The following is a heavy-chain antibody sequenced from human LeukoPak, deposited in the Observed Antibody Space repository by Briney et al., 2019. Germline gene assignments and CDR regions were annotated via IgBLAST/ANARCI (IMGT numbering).Heavy chain of an antibody. D-gene: IGHD3-22*01. CDR1: GFTFSSYA. CDR3: ARGEGYYDSSGYYYFDY. CDR2: ISGSGGST. J-gene: IGHJ4*02. Sequence: GGSLRLSCAASGFTFSSYAMSWVRQAPGKGLEWVSAISGSGGSTYYADSVKGRFTISRDNSKNTLYLQMNSLRAEDTAVYYCARGEGYYDSSGYYYFDYWGQGTLVTVSS. V-gene: IGHV3-23*01.